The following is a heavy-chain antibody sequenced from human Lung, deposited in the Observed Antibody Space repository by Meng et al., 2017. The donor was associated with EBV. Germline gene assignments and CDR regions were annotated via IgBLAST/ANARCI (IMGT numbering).Heavy chain of an antibody. CDR2: FVNYVDT. CDR3: ASGTPGRSYCDY. Sequence: QVEVVQSGAEVKKPWASVRGSCKASGYTFTHHGISWIRQAPGQGLEWMGWFVNYVDTYPAPKFQGRVTMTTDTHTNTAFMELRSLTSDDTAVYYCASGTPGRSYCDYWGQGTLVTVSS. D-gene: IGHD2-15*01. V-gene: IGHV1-18*01. CDR1: GYTFTHHG. J-gene: IGHJ4*02.